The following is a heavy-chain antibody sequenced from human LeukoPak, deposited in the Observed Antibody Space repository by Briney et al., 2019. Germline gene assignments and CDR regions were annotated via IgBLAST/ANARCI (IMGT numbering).Heavy chain of an antibody. Sequence: PSETLSLTCAVYGGSFSGYYWSWIRQPPGKGLEWIGEINHSGSTNYNPSLKSRVTISADTSKNQFSLKLSSVTAADTAVYYCARTQWLVRNWFDPWGQGTLVTVSS. J-gene: IGHJ5*02. CDR1: GGSFSGYY. CDR2: INHSGST. V-gene: IGHV4-34*01. D-gene: IGHD6-19*01. CDR3: ARTQWLVRNWFDP.